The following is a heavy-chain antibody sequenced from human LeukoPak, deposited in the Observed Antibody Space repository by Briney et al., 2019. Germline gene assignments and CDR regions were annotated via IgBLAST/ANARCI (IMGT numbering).Heavy chain of an antibody. V-gene: IGHV3-30*04. CDR1: GFTFSSYA. Sequence: GRSLRLSCAASGFTFSSYAMHWVRQAPGKGLEWVAVISYDGSNKYYADSVKGRFTISRDNSKNTLYLQMNSLRADDTSMYYCARGLMGGYPRFDYWGQGTLVTVSS. CDR3: ARGLMGGYPRFDY. CDR2: ISYDGSNK. D-gene: IGHD3-22*01. J-gene: IGHJ4*02.